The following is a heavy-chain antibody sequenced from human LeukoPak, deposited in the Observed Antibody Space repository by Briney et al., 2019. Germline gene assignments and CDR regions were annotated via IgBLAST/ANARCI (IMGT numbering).Heavy chain of an antibody. CDR2: ISYDGSNK. V-gene: IGHV3-30*18. CDR3: AKMAKVRGVIIDYGMDV. CDR1: GFTFSSYG. J-gene: IGHJ6*02. Sequence: GGSLRLSCAASGFTFSSYGMHWVRQAPGKGLEWVAVISYDGSNKYYADSVKGRFTISRDNSKNTLYLQMNSLRAEGTAVYYCAKMAKVRGVIIDYGMDVWGQGTTVTVSS. D-gene: IGHD3-10*01.